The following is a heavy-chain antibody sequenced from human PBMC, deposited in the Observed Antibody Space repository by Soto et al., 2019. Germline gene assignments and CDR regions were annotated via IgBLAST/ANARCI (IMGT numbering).Heavy chain of an antibody. Sequence: SVKVSCKASGDSFSKYTVNWVRQAPRQGLEWVGGVIPRFGTTNFAPTLQGRVTITADQSMNTVYMELSSLRSEDTALYYCARGRGLYDSGRSQLDSWGQGTLVTVSS. CDR3: ARGRGLYDSGRSQLDS. CDR2: VIPRFGTT. CDR1: GDSFSKYT. D-gene: IGHD2-8*01. V-gene: IGHV1-69*13. J-gene: IGHJ4*02.